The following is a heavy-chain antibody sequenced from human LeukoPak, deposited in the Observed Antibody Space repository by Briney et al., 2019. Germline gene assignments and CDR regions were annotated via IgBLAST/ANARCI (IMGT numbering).Heavy chain of an antibody. CDR1: GGSISSSSYY. CDR2: IYYSGST. CDR3: ARRSNYYDSGNYFDY. Sequence: SETLSLTCTVSGGSISSSSYYWGWIRQPPGKGLEWIGSIYYSGSTYYNPSLKSRVTISVDTSKNQFSLELSSVTAADTAVCYCARRSNYYDSGNYFDYWGQGTLVTVSS. J-gene: IGHJ4*02. D-gene: IGHD3-22*01. V-gene: IGHV4-39*01.